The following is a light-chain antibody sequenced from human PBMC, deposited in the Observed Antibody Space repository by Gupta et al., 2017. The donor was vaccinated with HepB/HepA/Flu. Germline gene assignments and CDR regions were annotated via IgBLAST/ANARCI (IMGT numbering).Light chain of an antibody. Sequence: TVAHQEPSYKVPSGETITLTCASSTGAVTSGHDPNWFQQNPGQAPRSLIYNTNKKHSWTPARFSGSRLGGKAALTLSSVQPEDEADYYGLLDDDAAKWEVFGGGTKLTVL. CDR3: LLDDDAAKWEV. V-gene: IGLV7-43*01. CDR1: TGAVTSGHD. J-gene: IGLJ3*02. CDR2: NTN.